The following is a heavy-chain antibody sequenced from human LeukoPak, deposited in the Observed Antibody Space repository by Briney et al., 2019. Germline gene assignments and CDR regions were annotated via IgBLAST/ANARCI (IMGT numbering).Heavy chain of an antibody. J-gene: IGHJ5*02. D-gene: IGHD6-19*01. CDR3: ARDGPIAVAAPFDP. Sequence: PSETLSLTCAVYGGSFSGYYWSWIRQPPGKGLEWIGEINHSGSTNYNPSLKSRVTISVDTSKNQFSLKLSSVTAADTAVYYCARDGPIAVAAPFDPWGQGTLVTVSS. CDR2: INHSGST. V-gene: IGHV4-34*01. CDR1: GGSFSGYY.